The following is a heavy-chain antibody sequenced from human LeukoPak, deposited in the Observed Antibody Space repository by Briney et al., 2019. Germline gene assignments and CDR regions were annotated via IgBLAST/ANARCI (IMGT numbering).Heavy chain of an antibody. J-gene: IGHJ4*02. D-gene: IGHD5-12*01. CDR3: ARPVDYNAGDY. CDR2: ISSSGGTT. CDR1: MTFRNYA. Sequence: GGSLRLSCSASMTFRNYAMTWVRQPPGAGLEWVSSISSSGGTTSYADPVKGRFTISRDNAKNSLYLQMNSLRAEDTAVYYCARPVDYNAGDYWGQGTLVTVSS. V-gene: IGHV3-23*01.